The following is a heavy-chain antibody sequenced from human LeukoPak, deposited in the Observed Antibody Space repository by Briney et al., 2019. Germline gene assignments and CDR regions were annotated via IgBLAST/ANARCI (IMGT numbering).Heavy chain of an antibody. CDR2: INGDGSST. V-gene: IGHV3-74*01. D-gene: IGHD4-17*01. CDR1: GFTFSDSW. CDR3: AKGQYGGYN. Sequence: GGSLRLSCAASGFTFSDSWMHWVRQAPGKGLVWVSRINGDGSSTVYADSVKGRFTISRDNAKNTLYLQMNSLRAEDTAVYYCAKGQYGGYNWGRGTLVTVSS. J-gene: IGHJ4*02.